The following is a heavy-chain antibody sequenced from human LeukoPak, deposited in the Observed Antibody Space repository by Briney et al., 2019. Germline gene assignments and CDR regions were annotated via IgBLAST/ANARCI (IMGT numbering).Heavy chain of an antibody. D-gene: IGHD3-9*01. Sequence: QPRGSLRLSCAASGFTFSSYAMSWVRQAPGKGLEWVSAISGSGGSTYYADSVKGRFTISRDNSKNTLYLQMNSLRAEDTAVYYCAKAQGAPYYDILTGPDYWGQGTLVTVSS. CDR3: AKAQGAPYYDILTGPDY. V-gene: IGHV3-23*01. J-gene: IGHJ4*02. CDR1: GFTFSSYA. CDR2: ISGSGGST.